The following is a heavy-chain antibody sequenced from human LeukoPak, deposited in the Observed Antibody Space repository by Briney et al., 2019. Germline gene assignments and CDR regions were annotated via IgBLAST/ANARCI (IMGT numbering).Heavy chain of an antibody. CDR1: GFTFSSYA. J-gene: IGHJ4*02. Sequence: GGSLRLSCAASGFTFSSYAMSWVRQAPGRALEWVSIISDSGDSIYYADSVRGRFTISRDNSKNTLYLQINSLKTEATAMYYCAKGAGGVCVNGCYSRVSDCCGQGTLVTVSS. CDR3: AKGAGGVCVNGCYSRVSDC. D-gene: IGHD2-21*01. V-gene: IGHV3-23*01. CDR2: ISDSGDSI.